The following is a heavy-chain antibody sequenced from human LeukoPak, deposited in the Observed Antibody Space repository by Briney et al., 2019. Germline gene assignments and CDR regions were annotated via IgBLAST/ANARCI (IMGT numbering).Heavy chain of an antibody. D-gene: IGHD5-18*01. Sequence: SVKVYCKASGGTFSSYAISWVRQAPGQGLEWMGRIIPIFGIANYAQKFQGRVTTTADKSTSTAYMELSSLRSEDTAVYYCARSHSYGYVASGAFDYWGQGTLVTVSS. V-gene: IGHV1-69*04. CDR2: IIPIFGIA. CDR3: ARSHSYGYVASGAFDY. CDR1: GGTFSSYA. J-gene: IGHJ4*02.